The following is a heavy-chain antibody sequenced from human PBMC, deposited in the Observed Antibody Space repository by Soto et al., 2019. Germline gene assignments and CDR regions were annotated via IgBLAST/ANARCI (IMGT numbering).Heavy chain of an antibody. CDR2: IYYSGST. V-gene: IGHV4-39*01. CDR3: ARHGYTSGRTYFDY. Sequence: SETLSLTYTGSGDSISSINNYWSWIRQPPGKGLEWIGSIYYSGSTSSSPSLKSRLTTSLDTSKNQFSLKLTSVTAADTAVYYCARHGYTSGRTYFDYWGQGTLVTVSS. CDR1: GDSISSINNY. D-gene: IGHD6-19*01. J-gene: IGHJ4*02.